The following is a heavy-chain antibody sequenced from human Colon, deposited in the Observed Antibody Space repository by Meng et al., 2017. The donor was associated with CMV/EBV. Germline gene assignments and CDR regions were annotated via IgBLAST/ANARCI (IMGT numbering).Heavy chain of an antibody. CDR3: ARGRSEYSGSSFDY. CDR1: GFTFSSYS. D-gene: IGHD6-6*01. CDR2: ISSSSSYI. J-gene: IGHJ4*02. V-gene: IGHV3-21*01. Sequence: GGSLRLSCTASGFTFSSYSMNWVRQAPGKGLEWVSSISSSSSYIYYADSVKGRFTISRNNAKNSQYLRMNHLRAEDAAVYYCARGRSEYSGSSFDYWGQGTLVTVSS.